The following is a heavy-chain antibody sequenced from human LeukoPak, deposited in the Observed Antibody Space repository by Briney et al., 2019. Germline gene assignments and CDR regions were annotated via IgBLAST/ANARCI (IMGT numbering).Heavy chain of an antibody. CDR3: ARDLNSGSCI. Sequence: GGSLRLSCAASGFTFSSYSMNWIRQAPGKGLEWVSSISSSRSYIYYADSVKGRFTISRDNAKNSLYLQMNSLRAEDTAVYYCARDLNSGSCIWGQGTLVTVSS. CDR1: GFTFSSYS. CDR2: ISSSRSYI. D-gene: IGHD1-26*01. J-gene: IGHJ4*02. V-gene: IGHV3-21*01.